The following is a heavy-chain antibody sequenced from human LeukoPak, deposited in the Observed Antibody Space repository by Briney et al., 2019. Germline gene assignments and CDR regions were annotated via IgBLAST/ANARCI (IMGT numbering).Heavy chain of an antibody. D-gene: IGHD3-22*01. CDR3: ARRAYYYDSSGPGDY. V-gene: IGHV3-48*03. Sequence: SGGSLRLSCAASGFTFSSYEMNWVRQAPGKGVEWVSYISSSGSTIYYADSVKGRFTISRDNAKNSLYLQMNSLRAEDTAVYYCARRAYYYDSSGPGDYWGQGTLVTVSS. J-gene: IGHJ4*02. CDR1: GFTFSSYE. CDR2: ISSSGSTI.